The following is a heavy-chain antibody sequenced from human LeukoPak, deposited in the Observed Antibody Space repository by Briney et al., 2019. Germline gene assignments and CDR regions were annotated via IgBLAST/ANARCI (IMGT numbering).Heavy chain of an antibody. CDR1: GGSISSSSYY. V-gene: IGHV4-39*07. Sequence: PSETLSLTCTVSGGSISSSSYYWGGIRQPPGKGLEWIGRIYYSGSTYYNPSLKSRVTISVDTSKNQFSLKLSSVTEADTAVYYCARGWNYYDSSGYSHYFDYWGQGTLVTVSS. J-gene: IGHJ4*02. CDR3: ARGWNYYDSSGYSHYFDY. CDR2: IYYSGST. D-gene: IGHD3-22*01.